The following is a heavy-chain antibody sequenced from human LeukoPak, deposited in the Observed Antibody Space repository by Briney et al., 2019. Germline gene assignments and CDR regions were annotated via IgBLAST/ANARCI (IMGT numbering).Heavy chain of an antibody. CDR1: GGTFSSYA. J-gene: IGHJ5*02. Sequence: SVKVSXKASGGTFSSYAISWVRQAPGQGLEWMGRIIPIFGTANYAQKFQGRVTITTDESTSTAYMELSSLRSEDTAVYYCAREDTDGGWFDPWGQGTLVTVSS. D-gene: IGHD3-16*01. CDR3: AREDTDGGWFDP. CDR2: IIPIFGTA. V-gene: IGHV1-69*05.